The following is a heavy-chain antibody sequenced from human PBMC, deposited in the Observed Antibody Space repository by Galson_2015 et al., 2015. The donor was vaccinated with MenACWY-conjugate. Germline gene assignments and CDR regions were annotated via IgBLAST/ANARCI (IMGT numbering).Heavy chain of an antibody. CDR1: GFTLSNYV. CDR2: VSSSDYRT. D-gene: IGHD2-15*01. V-gene: IGHV3-23*01. CDR3: AKYLSFCSGVACHKHYYYFYMDV. Sequence: SLRLSCAASGFTLSNYVMSWVRQAPGKGLESVSTVSSSDYRTFYADSVKGRFTISRDNSRKTLYLQMNSLKAEDTAVYYCAKYLSFCSGVACHKHYYYFYMDVWGKGTTVTVSS. J-gene: IGHJ6*03.